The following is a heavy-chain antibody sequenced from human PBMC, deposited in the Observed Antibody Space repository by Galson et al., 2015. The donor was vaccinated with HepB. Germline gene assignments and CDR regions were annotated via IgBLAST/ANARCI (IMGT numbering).Heavy chain of an antibody. Sequence: SLRLSCAASGFTFSDYSMSWVRQAPGKGLEWLSYISNSGTTIHYPDSVKGRFTISRDNAKSSLFLQMNSLKASDTAMYYCARHRSGNSRDAFDIWGQGTMVTVSS. CDR3: ARHRSGNSRDAFDI. CDR1: GFTFSDYS. D-gene: IGHD3-22*01. CDR2: ISNSGTTI. V-gene: IGHV3-11*01. J-gene: IGHJ3*02.